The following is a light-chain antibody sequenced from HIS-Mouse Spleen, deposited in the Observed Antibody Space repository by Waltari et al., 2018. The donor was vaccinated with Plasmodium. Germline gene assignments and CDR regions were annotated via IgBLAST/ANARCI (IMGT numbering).Light chain of an antibody. Sequence: EIVMTQSPATLSVSPGDRATLSCRASKRVSSNLAWDQQKPGQAPRLLIYGSSTRATGSPARFSGSGSETEFTLTISSLQSEDFAVYYCQQYNNWSFTFGPGTKVDIK. CDR3: QQYNNWSFT. CDR2: GSS. CDR1: KRVSSN. V-gene: IGKV3-15*01. J-gene: IGKJ3*01.